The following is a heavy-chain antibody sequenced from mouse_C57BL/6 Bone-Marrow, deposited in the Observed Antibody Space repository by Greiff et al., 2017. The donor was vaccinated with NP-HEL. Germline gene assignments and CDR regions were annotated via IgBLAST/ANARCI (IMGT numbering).Heavy chain of an antibody. Sequence: EVQRVESGGGLVKPGGSLKLSCAASGFTFSSYAMSWVRQTPEKRLEWVATISDGGSYTYYPDNVKGRFTISRDNAKNNLYLQMSHLKSEDTAMYYCATRGFAYWGQGTLVTVSA. J-gene: IGHJ3*01. V-gene: IGHV5-4*01. CDR3: ATRGFAY. CDR1: GFTFSSYA. CDR2: ISDGGSYT.